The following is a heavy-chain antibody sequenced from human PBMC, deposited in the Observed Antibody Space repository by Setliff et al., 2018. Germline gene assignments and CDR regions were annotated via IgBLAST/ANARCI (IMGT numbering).Heavy chain of an antibody. J-gene: IGHJ5*02. V-gene: IGHV4-4*07. D-gene: IGHD3-3*01. CDR2: IYVTEST. CDR1: GDSISNYY. CDR3: AGGLPGDYDFNCFDT. Sequence: SETLSLTCTVSGDSISNYYWNWIRQPAGKGLEWIGRIYVTESTKYNPSLRSRATLSVDESMNRFSLNLNSVTAADTAVYYCAGGLPGDYDFNCFDTWGQGALVTVSS.